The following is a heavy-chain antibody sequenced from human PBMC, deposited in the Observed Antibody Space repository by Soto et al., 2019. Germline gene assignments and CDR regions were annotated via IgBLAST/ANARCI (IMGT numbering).Heavy chain of an antibody. J-gene: IGHJ4*02. CDR1: GFTFSSYG. V-gene: IGHV3-30*18. CDR3: AKDHFSYDSREVDY. CDR2: ISYDGSNK. Sequence: PGGSLRLSCAASGFTFSSYGMYWVRQAPGKGLEWVAVISYDGSNKYYADSVKGRFTISRDNSKNTLYLQMNSLRAEDTAVYYCAKDHFSYDSREVDYWGQGTLVTVSS. D-gene: IGHD3-22*01.